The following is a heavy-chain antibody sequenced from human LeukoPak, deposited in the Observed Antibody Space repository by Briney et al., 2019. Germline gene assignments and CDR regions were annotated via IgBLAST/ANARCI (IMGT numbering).Heavy chain of an antibody. CDR1: GYTFTGYY. D-gene: IGHD3-22*01. CDR2: INPNSGGT. J-gene: IGHJ4*02. Sequence: ASVKVSCKASGYTFTGYYMHWVRQAPGQGLEWMGRINPNSGGTNYAQKFQGRVTMTRDTSISTAYMELIRLRPDDTAVYYCARNFYFDSSGYYHYWGQGTLVTVSS. V-gene: IGHV1-2*06. CDR3: ARNFYFDSSGYYHY.